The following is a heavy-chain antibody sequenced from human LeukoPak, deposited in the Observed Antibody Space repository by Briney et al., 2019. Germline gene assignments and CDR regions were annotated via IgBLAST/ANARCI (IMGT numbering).Heavy chain of an antibody. CDR3: AKAPKPEYSSGWYGWYFDL. CDR1: GFTFSSYA. V-gene: IGHV3-23*01. Sequence: GGSLRLSCAASGFTFSSYAMSWVRQAPGKGLEWVSAISGSGGSTYYADSVKVRFTISRDNSKNTLYLQMNSLRAEDTAVYYCAKAPKPEYSSGWYGWYFDLWGRGTLVTVSS. J-gene: IGHJ2*01. CDR2: ISGSGGST. D-gene: IGHD6-19*01.